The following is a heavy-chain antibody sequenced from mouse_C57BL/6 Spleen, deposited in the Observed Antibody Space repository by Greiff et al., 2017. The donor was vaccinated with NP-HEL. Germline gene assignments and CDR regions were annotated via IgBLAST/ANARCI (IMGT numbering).Heavy chain of an antibody. CDR1: GYTFTTYP. V-gene: IGHV1-47*01. Sequence: VQLQQSGAELVKPGASVKMSCKASGYTFTTYPIEWMKQNHGKSLEWIGNFHPYNDDTKYNEKFKGKATLTVEKSSSTVYLELSRLTSDDSAVYYCARGGNYYGSSYWYFDVWGTGTTVTVSS. CDR3: ARGGNYYGSSYWYFDV. CDR2: FHPYNDDT. J-gene: IGHJ1*03. D-gene: IGHD1-1*01.